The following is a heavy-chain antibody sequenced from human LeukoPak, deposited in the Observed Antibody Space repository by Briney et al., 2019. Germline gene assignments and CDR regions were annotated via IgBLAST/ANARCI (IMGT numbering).Heavy chain of an antibody. CDR3: AKDREWGIVVVSYYFDY. Sequence: GGSLILSCAASGFTFSSYAMSWVRQAPGKGLEWVSAISGSGGSTYYADSVKGRFTISRDNSKNTLYLQMNSLRAEDTAVYYCAKDREWGIVVVSYYFDYWGQGTLVTVSS. CDR2: ISGSGGST. V-gene: IGHV3-23*01. CDR1: GFTFSSYA. D-gene: IGHD3-22*01. J-gene: IGHJ4*02.